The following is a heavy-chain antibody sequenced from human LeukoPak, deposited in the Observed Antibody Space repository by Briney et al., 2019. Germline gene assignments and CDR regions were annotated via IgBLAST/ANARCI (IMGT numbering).Heavy chain of an antibody. CDR2: IWFDGIRK. CDR1: GFTFSNYG. CDR3: ARVGAPYGGYTFAY. V-gene: IGHV3-33*01. Sequence: GGSLRLSCAASGFTFSNYGMHWVRQVPGKGLEWVAAIWFDGIRKYYADSVKGRLTISRDNSKNTLYLQMNSLRAEDTAVYFCARVGAPYGGYTFAYWGQGTLVTVSS. D-gene: IGHD5-12*01. J-gene: IGHJ4*02.